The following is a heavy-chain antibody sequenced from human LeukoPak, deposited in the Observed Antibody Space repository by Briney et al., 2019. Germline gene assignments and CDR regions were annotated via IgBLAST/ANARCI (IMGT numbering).Heavy chain of an antibody. D-gene: IGHD6-19*01. CDR1: GFTFSIYA. V-gene: IGHV3-23*01. CDR2: ILDSGAST. Sequence: SGGSLRLSCAASGFTFSIYAMTWVRQAPGKGLEWVSSILDSGASTYYAYSVKGRFTISRDNSKTTLYLQMNRLRAEDTAVYYCAKGIGSGIDYWGQGTLVTVSS. J-gene: IGHJ4*02. CDR3: AKGIGSGIDY.